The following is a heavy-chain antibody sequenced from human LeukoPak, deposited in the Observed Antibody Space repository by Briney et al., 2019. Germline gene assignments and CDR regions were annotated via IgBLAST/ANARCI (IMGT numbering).Heavy chain of an antibody. J-gene: IGHJ6*02. V-gene: IGHV4-31*03. Sequence: SETLSLTCTVSGGSISSGGYYWRWIRQHPGKGLEYFGYVYYSWSTYHNPSLKSRVTISVDTSKNQFSLKLTSVTAADTAVYYCARAHQLDYYGMDVWGQGTTVTVSS. CDR1: GGSISSGGYY. CDR3: ARAHQLDYYGMDV. CDR2: VYYSWST. D-gene: IGHD2-2*01.